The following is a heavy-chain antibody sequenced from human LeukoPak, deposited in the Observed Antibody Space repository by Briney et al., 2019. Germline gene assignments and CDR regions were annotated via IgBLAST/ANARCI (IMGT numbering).Heavy chain of an antibody. D-gene: IGHD2-15*01. V-gene: IGHV3-7*03. J-gene: IGHJ6*04. Sequence: GGSLRLSCSASGFSFSNYAMYWVRQAPGKGLGWVANIKQGGSEKYYVDSVKGRFTISRDNAKNSLYLQMNSLRAEDTAVYYCARDFGLRCSGGTCYSVYYYGMDVWGKGTTVTVSS. CDR2: IKQGGSEK. CDR3: ARDFGLRCSGGTCYSVYYYGMDV. CDR1: GFSFSNYA.